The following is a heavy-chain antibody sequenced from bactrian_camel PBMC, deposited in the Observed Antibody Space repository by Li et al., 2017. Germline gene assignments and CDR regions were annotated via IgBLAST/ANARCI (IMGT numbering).Heavy chain of an antibody. CDR2: ISWRGDHT. Sequence: VQLVESGGDLVQPGGSLRLSCSASGFTFDDYAMSWVRQASGNGLEWVSAISWRGDHTTYPDSVNGRFTISKDNTNNTLYLQVNSLKPEDTAVYYCATGWIATNERVCQGTQVTVS. CDR1: GFTFDDYA. J-gene: IGHJ4*01. V-gene: IGHV3-1*01. D-gene: IGHD3*01.